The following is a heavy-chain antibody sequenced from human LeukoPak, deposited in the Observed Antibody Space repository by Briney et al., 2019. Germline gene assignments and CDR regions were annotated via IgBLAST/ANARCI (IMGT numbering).Heavy chain of an antibody. V-gene: IGHV5-51*01. Sequence: GESLKISCKGSGYSFTSYWIGWVRQMPGKGLEWMGIIYPGDSDTRYSPSFQGQVTISADKSISTAYLQWSSLKASDTAMYYCARQGLWGYSYGYQFGYWGQGTLVTVSS. CDR2: IYPGDSDT. CDR3: ARQGLWGYSYGYQFGY. CDR1: GYSFTSYW. J-gene: IGHJ4*02. D-gene: IGHD5-18*01.